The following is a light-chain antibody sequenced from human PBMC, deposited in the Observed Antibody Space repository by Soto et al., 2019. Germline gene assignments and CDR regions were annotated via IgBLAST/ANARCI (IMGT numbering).Light chain of an antibody. CDR3: AAWDDNLSGLYG. J-gene: IGLJ1*01. CDR1: ASTIGRNY. Sequence: QSVLTQSPSASGTPGQRVTISCSGSASTIGRNYVYWYQQLPGTAPKLLIYRNSQRPSGVPDRFSGSKSGTSASLAISGLRSEGEADYYCAAWDDNLSGLYGFGAGTKVTVL. CDR2: RNS. V-gene: IGLV1-47*01.